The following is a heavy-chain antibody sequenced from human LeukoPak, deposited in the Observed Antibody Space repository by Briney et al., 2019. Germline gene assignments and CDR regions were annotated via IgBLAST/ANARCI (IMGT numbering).Heavy chain of an antibody. Sequence: ASVKVSCKASGYTFTGYYMHWVRQAPGQGLEWMGWINPNSGGTNYAQKFQGRVTMTRDPSISTAYMELSRLRSDDTAVYYCARVGVVIIRRAYYFDYWGQGTLVTVSS. CDR2: INPNSGGT. D-gene: IGHD3-3*01. V-gene: IGHV1-2*02. CDR1: GYTFTGYY. J-gene: IGHJ4*02. CDR3: ARVGVVIIRRAYYFDY.